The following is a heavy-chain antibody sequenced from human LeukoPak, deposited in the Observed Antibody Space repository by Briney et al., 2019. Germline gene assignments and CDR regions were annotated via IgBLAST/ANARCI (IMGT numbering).Heavy chain of an antibody. V-gene: IGHV3-7*04. CDR3: AGGLREAPHALDI. D-gene: IGHD4-17*01. J-gene: IGHJ3*02. Sequence: GGSLRLSCAASGFTFSSYWMTWVRQAPGRGLEWVANIKQDGSEKYYVDSVKGRFTISRDNAKNSLYLQVNSLRAEDAAVYSCAGGLREAPHALDIWGQGTMVTASS. CDR2: IKQDGSEK. CDR1: GFTFSSYW.